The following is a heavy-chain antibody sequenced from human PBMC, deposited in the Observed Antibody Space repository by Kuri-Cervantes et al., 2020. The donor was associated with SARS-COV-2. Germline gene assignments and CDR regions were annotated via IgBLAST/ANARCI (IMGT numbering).Heavy chain of an antibody. V-gene: IGHV3-30*03. CDR3: ARPEMVRGVDY. Sequence: GESLKISCAASGFTLSSYGMHWVRQAPGKGLEWVAVISYDGSNKYYADSVKGRFTISRDNSKNTLYLQMNSLRAEDTAVYYCARPEMVRGVDYWGQGTLVTVSS. D-gene: IGHD5-24*01. J-gene: IGHJ4*02. CDR2: ISYDGSNK. CDR1: GFTLSSYG.